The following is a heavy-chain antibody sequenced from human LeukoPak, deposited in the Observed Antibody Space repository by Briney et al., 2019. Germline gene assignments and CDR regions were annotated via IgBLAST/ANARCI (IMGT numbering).Heavy chain of an antibody. CDR3: ARSVIVAATTRGFDY. D-gene: IGHD2/OR15-2a*01. V-gene: IGHV3-48*03. CDR2: ISGSGENT. CDR1: VLTLTRDG. Sequence: SLRPSSAASVLTLTRDGITSGPEAPGKGVKCGSVISGSGENTYYADSVKGRFSISRDNAKTSLYLQMNSLRAEDTAAYYCARSVIVAATTRGFDYWGQGILVTVSS. J-gene: IGHJ4*02.